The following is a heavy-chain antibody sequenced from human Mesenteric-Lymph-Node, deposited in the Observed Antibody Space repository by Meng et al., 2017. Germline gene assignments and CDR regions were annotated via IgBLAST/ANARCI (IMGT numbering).Heavy chain of an antibody. D-gene: IGHD6-19*01. Sequence: QAHPQGSGPGLVKPSETLSLTCTVSGGSISSSSYYWGWIRQPPGKGLEWIGHIYYSGSTFYNPSLKRRVIISIDTSKNQFSLNLRSVTAADTAVYYCARVSSGWDYFDYWGQGTLVTVSS. CDR2: IYYSGST. J-gene: IGHJ4*02. CDR1: GGSISSSSYY. CDR3: ARVSSGWDYFDY. V-gene: IGHV4-31*03.